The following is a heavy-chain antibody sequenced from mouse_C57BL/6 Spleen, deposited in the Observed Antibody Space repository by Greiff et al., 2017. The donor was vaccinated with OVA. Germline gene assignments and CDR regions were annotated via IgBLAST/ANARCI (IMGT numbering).Heavy chain of an antibody. V-gene: IGHV1-26*01. D-gene: IGHD1-1*01. CDR3: ARSKVVPYFDY. J-gene: IGHJ2*01. CDR2: INPNNGGT. CDR1: GYTFTDYY. Sequence: VQLQQSGPELVKPGASVKISCKASGYTFTDYYMNWVKQSHGKSLEWIGDINPNNGGTSYNQKFKGKATLTVDKSSSTAYMELRSLTSEDSAVYYCARSKVVPYFDYWGQGTTLTVSS.